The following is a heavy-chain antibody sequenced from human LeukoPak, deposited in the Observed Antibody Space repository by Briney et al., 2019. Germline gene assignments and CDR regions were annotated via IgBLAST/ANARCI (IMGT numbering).Heavy chain of an antibody. CDR3: ARLGDCSGGSCSSDY. V-gene: IGHV1-2*02. CDR1: GYTITGYY. Sequence: GASVKVSCKASGYTITGYYMHWVRQAPGQGLEWMGWINPNSGGTSYAQKFQGRVTMTRDTSISTAYMELSRLRSDDTAVYYCARLGDCSGGSCSSDYWGQGTLVTVSS. J-gene: IGHJ4*02. D-gene: IGHD2-15*01. CDR2: INPNSGGT.